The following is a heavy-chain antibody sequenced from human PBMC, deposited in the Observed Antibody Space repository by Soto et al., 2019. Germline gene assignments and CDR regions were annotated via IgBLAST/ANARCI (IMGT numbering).Heavy chain of an antibody. CDR3: AIVLVVVPAAIGGSYYYYGMDV. Sequence: QVQLVQSGAEVKKPGSSVKVSYKASGGTFSSYAISWVRQAPGQGLEWMGGIIPIFGTANYAQKFQGRVTITADESTSTAYMELSSLRSEDTAVYYCAIVLVVVPAAIGGSYYYYGMDVWGQGTTVTVSS. CDR2: IIPIFGTA. D-gene: IGHD2-2*01. CDR1: GGTFSSYA. V-gene: IGHV1-69*01. J-gene: IGHJ6*02.